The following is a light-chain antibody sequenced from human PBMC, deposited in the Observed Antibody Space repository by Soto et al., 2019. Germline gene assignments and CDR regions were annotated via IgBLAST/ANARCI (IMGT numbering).Light chain of an antibody. CDR1: SIDVGSYNF. J-gene: IGLJ3*02. CDR3: CSYTSSTTWV. V-gene: IGLV2-23*01. CDR2: EGS. Sequence: QSAVTQPASVSGSPGQSMTISCTGTSIDVGSYNFVSWYQQHPGKAPKLMIYEGSKRPSGVSNRFSGSKSGNTASLTISGLQAEDEADYYCCSYTSSTTWVFGGGTKVTVL.